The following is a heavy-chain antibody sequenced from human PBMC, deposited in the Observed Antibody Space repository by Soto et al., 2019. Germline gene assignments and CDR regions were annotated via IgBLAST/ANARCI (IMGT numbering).Heavy chain of an antibody. J-gene: IGHJ6*03. CDR3: ARSGYSSSWYPPELYVYYYMDV. Sequence: GGSLRLSCAASGFTFSSYSMNWFRQAPGKGLEWVSYISSSSSTIYYADSVKGRFTISRDNAKNSLYLQMNSLRAEDTAVYYCARSGYSSSWYPPELYVYYYMDVWGKGTTVTVSS. CDR1: GFTFSSYS. V-gene: IGHV3-48*01. D-gene: IGHD6-13*01. CDR2: ISSSSSTI.